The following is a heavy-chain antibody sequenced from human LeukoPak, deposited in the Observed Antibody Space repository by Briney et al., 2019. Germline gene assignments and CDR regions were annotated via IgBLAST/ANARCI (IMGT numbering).Heavy chain of an antibody. Sequence: PSETLSLTCTVSGGSISSYYWSWIRQPPGKGLEWIGYIYYSGSTYYNPSLRSRVTISVDTSKNQFSLKLSSVTAADTAVYYCARSPHILTGENFDFWGQGTLLTVSS. CDR3: ARSPHILTGENFDF. D-gene: IGHD3-9*01. CDR1: GGSISSYY. CDR2: IYYSGST. J-gene: IGHJ4*02. V-gene: IGHV4-59*01.